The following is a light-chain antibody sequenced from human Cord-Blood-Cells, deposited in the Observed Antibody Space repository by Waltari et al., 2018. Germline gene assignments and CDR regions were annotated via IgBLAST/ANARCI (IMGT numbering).Light chain of an antibody. V-gene: IGKV3-11*01. J-gene: IGKJ3*01. CDR2: DAS. CDR1: QSVSSY. Sequence: EIVLTQSPATLSLSPGGRATLSCRASQSVSSYLAWYQQKPGQAPRLLIYDASNRATGIPARFSGSGSATDFTLTISSLEPEDFAVYYCQQRSNWPTFGPGTKVDIK. CDR3: QQRSNWPT.